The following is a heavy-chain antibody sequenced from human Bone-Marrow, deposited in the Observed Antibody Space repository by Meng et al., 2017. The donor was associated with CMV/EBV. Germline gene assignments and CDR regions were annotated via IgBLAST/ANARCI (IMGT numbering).Heavy chain of an antibody. Sequence: FTGNYMHWGRHAPGQGLEWMGWINPNSGGTNYAQKFQGRVTMTRDTSISTAYMELSRLRSDDTAVYYCARASRITMVRGVISPYFDYWGQGTLVTVSS. V-gene: IGHV1-2*02. CDR2: INPNSGGT. D-gene: IGHD3-10*01. CDR3: ARASRITMVRGVISPYFDY. J-gene: IGHJ4*02. CDR1: FTGNY.